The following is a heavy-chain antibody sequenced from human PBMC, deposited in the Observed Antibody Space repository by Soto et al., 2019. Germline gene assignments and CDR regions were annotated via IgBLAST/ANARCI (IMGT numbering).Heavy chain of an antibody. J-gene: IGHJ6*02. CDR1: GFTISDYW. CDR3: ARGLKNFYGVDV. V-gene: IGHV3-74*01. CDR2: SKFDGSSI. Sequence: EVQLVESGGGLVQPGGSLRLSCAASGFTISDYWMHWVRQAPGKGLVGVSRSKFDGSSISYADSVKGRFTISRDNAWNTLYLKMTSLRAEDTAVYYCARGLKNFYGVDVWGQGTTVTVTS.